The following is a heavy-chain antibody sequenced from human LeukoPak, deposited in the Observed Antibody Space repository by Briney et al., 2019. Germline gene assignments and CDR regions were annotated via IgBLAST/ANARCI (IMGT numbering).Heavy chain of an antibody. CDR3: ARGGNGMDV. CDR1: GGSFSGYY. D-gene: IGHD1-14*01. J-gene: IGHJ6*02. V-gene: IGHV4-34*01. CDR2: INHSGST. Sequence: PSETLSLTCAVSGGSFSGYYWSWIRQPPGKGLEWIGEINHSGSTNYNPSLKSRVTISVDTSKNQYSLKLSSETAADTAVYYCARGGNGMDVWGQGTTVTVSS.